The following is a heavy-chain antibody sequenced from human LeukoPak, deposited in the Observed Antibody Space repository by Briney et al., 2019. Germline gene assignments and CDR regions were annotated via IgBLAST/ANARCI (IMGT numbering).Heavy chain of an antibody. CDR1: GFTFDDYA. V-gene: IGHV3-9*01. J-gene: IGHJ4*02. Sequence: GGSLRLSCAASGFTFDDYAMHWVRQAPGKGLERVSGISWNSGSIGYADSVKGRFTISRDNAKNSLYLQMNSLRAEDTALYYCAKDATVGGERRYFDYWGQGTLVTVSS. D-gene: IGHD4-11*01. CDR3: AKDATVGGERRYFDY. CDR2: ISWNSGSI.